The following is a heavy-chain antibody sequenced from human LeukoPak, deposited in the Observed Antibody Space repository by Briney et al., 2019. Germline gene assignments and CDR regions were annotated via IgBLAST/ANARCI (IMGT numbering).Heavy chain of an antibody. CDR3: ARDDLRCSGGSCLAFDI. D-gene: IGHD2-15*01. CDR1: GGSISSSSYY. CDR2: IYYSGST. J-gene: IGHJ3*02. Sequence: SETLSLTCTVSGGSISSSSYYWGWIRQPPGKGLEWIGSIYYSGSTYYNPSLKSRVTISVDTSKNQFSLKLSSVTAADTAVYYCARDDLRCSGGSCLAFDIWGQGTMVTVSS. V-gene: IGHV4-39*07.